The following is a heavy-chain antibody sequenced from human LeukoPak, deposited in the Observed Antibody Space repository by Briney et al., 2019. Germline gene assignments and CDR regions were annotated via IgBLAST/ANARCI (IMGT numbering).Heavy chain of an antibody. D-gene: IGHD6-13*01. CDR1: GFTFSSYS. CDR2: ISSSSSYI. J-gene: IGHJ4*02. CDR3: ARGSSSWSQGFDY. Sequence: GGSLRLSCAASGFTFSSYSVNWVRQAPGKGLEWVSSISSSSSYIYYADSVKGRLTISRDNAKNSLYLQMNSLRAENTAVYYCARGSSSWSQGFDYWGQGTLVTVSS. V-gene: IGHV3-21*01.